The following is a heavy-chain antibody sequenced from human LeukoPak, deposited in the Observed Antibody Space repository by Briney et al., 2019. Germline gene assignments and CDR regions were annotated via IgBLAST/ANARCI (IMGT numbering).Heavy chain of an antibody. CDR1: GGTFSSYA. D-gene: IGHD6-19*01. CDR2: IIPIFGTT. J-gene: IGHJ4*02. Sequence: WASVKVSCKASGGTFSSYAISWVRQAPGQGLEWMGGIIPIFGTTNYAQKFQGRVTITADKSTSTAYMELSSLRSEDTAVYYCARSSGWYVGYFDYWGQGTLVTVSS. CDR3: ARSSGWYVGYFDY. V-gene: IGHV1-69*06.